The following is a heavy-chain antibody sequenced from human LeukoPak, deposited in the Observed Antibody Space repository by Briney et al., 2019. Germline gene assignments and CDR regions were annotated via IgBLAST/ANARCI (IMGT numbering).Heavy chain of an antibody. CDR3: ATEPPRIAAADSQFDY. CDR2: INPNSGGT. V-gene: IGHV1-2*02. CDR1: GYTFTGYY. D-gene: IGHD6-13*01. J-gene: IGHJ4*02. Sequence: GASVKVSCKASGYTFTGYYMHWVRQAPGQGLEWMGWINPNSGGTNYAQKFQGRVTMTRDTSISTAYMELSRLRSEDTAVYYCATEPPRIAAADSQFDYWGQGTLVTVSS.